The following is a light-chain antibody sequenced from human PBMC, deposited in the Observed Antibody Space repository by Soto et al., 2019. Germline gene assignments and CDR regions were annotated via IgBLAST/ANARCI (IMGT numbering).Light chain of an antibody. CDR3: TQNNTYPLT. CDR1: QSISSW. Sequence: DIQMTQSPSALSATAGDIFTISWRASQSISSWLAWYQHKPGKAPKLLIYDASNLDSGVPSRFSGSGSGTEFTLTISSLQPEDFATYYCTQNNTYPLTFGGGTKVDIK. CDR2: DAS. J-gene: IGKJ4*01. V-gene: IGKV1-5*01.